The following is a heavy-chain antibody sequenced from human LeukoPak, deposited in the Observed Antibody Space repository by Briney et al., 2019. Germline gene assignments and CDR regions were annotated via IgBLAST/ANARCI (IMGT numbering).Heavy chain of an antibody. V-gene: IGHV1-69*04. D-gene: IGHD7-27*01. CDR1: GVSFNTYV. J-gene: IGHJ5*02. CDR2: IIPVLGVT. CDR3: ARLAQISMTDTGEGRDPSTHDAS. Sequence: ASVKVSCKASGVSFNTYVFNWIRQTPGQGLEWMGRIIPVLGVTNYARNFQGRLTITADKSTSTSYMELSSLEAEDTAVYYCARLAQISMTDTGEGRDPSTHDASWGQGTLVTVSS.